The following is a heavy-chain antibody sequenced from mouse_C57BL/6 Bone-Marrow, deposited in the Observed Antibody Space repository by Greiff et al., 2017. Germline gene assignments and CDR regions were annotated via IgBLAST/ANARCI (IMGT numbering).Heavy chain of an antibody. Sequence: QVHVKQSGAELVRPGASVTLSCKASGYTFTDYEMHWVKQTPVHGLEWIGAIDPETGGTAYNQKFKGKAILTADKSSSTAYMELRSLTSEDSAVYYCTPNGDSGPFDYWGQGTTLTVSS. J-gene: IGHJ2*01. V-gene: IGHV1-15*01. CDR3: TPNGDSGPFDY. D-gene: IGHD4-1*01. CDR2: IDPETGGT. CDR1: GYTFTDYE.